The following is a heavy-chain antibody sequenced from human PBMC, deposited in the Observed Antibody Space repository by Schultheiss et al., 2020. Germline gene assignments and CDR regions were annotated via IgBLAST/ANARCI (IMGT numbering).Heavy chain of an antibody. CDR2: IYYSGST. CDR1: GYSISSYY. J-gene: IGHJ4*02. V-gene: IGHV4-39*07. Sequence: SETLSLTCAVSGYSISSYYWSWIRQPPGKGLEWIGSIYYSGSTYYNPSLKSRVTISVDTSKNQFSLKLSSVTAADTAVYYCARDRSSRPGLDYWGQGTLVTVSS. CDR3: ARDRSSRPGLDY.